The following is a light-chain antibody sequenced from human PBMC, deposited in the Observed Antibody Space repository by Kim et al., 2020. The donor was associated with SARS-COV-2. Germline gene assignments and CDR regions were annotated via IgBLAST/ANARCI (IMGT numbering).Light chain of an antibody. CDR1: RAITIY. Sequence: SASVGDRVTITCRASRAITIYLAWYQQKPGKAPKLLIYAASTLQSGVPSRFSGSGSGTEFTLTISSLQPEDSATYYCQQVNSYPHTFGHGTKLEI. J-gene: IGKJ2*01. CDR3: QQVNSYPHT. V-gene: IGKV1-9*01. CDR2: AAS.